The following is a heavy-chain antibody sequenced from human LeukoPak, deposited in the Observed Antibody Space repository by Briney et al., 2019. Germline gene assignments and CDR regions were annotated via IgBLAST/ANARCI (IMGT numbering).Heavy chain of an antibody. CDR1: GGSFSGYY. J-gene: IGHJ4*02. Sequence: KPSETLSLTCAVYGGSFSGYYWSWIRQPPGKGLEWIGEINHSGSTNYNPSLKSRVTISVDTSKNQFSLKLSSVTAADTAVYYCARGPLITIWGQGTLVTVSS. V-gene: IGHV4-34*01. CDR3: ARGPLITI. D-gene: IGHD3-3*01. CDR2: INHSGST.